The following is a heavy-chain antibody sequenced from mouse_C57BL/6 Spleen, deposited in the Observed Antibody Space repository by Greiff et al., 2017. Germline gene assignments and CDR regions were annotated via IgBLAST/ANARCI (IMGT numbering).Heavy chain of an antibody. CDR1: GYTFTSYW. CDR3: ARRSYAMDY. CDR2: IAPSDSYT. V-gene: IGHV1-50*01. J-gene: IGHJ4*01. Sequence: VQLQQPGAELVKPGASVKLSCKASGYTFTSYWMQWVKQRPGQGLEWIGEIAPSDSYTNYNQKFKGKATLTVDTSSSTAYMQLSSLTSEDSAVYYCARRSYAMDYWGQGTSVTVSS.